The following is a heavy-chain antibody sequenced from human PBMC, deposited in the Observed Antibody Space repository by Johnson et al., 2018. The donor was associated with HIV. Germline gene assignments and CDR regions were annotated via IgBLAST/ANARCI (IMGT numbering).Heavy chain of an antibody. V-gene: IGHV3-33*01. CDR3: ARKFPDAFDI. CDR2: IWYDGSNK. J-gene: IGHJ3*02. Sequence: QVQLVESEGGVVQPGRSLRLSCAASGFSFSSYCMHLVRQLPVKGLEWVAVIWYDGSNKSYADSVKGRFTISRDNAKNSLYLQMNSLRAEDTAVYYCARKFPDAFDIWGQGTMVTVSS. CDR1: GFSFSSYC.